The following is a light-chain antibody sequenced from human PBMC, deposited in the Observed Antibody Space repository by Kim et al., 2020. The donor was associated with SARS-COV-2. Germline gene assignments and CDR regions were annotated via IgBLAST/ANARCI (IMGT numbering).Light chain of an antibody. Sequence: GRTITVTCAGTSSVVGDYDYVYWCQHHPGKPPNRMIYGVTDRPPGVPDRFSGSRSGNAASLTISGLQAEDEDDYCCCSYAASSSLVFGGGTKVTVL. CDR2: GVT. CDR1: SSVVGDYDY. CDR3: CSYAASSSLV. V-gene: IGLV2-11*01. J-gene: IGLJ3*02.